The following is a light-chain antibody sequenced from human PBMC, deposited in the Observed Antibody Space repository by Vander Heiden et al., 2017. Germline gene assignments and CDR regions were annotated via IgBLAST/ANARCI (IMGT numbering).Light chain of an antibody. V-gene: IGKV3-20*01. Sequence: EIVLTQSPGTPSLSPGESATLSCRASQSVSSSYLAWYQQKPGQAPRLLIYGASSRATGIPDRFSGSGSGTDFTLTISRLEPEDFAVYYCQQYGSSPYTFGQGTKLEIK. CDR3: QQYGSSPYT. CDR2: GAS. J-gene: IGKJ2*01. CDR1: QSVSSSY.